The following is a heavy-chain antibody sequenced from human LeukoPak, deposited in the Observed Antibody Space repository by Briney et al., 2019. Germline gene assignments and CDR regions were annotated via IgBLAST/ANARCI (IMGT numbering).Heavy chain of an antibody. J-gene: IGHJ6*02. CDR1: GFTFSSYW. V-gene: IGHV3-7*01. Sequence: GGSLRLSCAASGFTFSSYWMSWVRQAPGKGLEWVANIKQDGSEKYYVDSVKGRFTISRDNAKNSLYLQMNSLRAEDTAVYYCARDVLVVAATPGYYYYYGMDVWGQGTTVTVSS. CDR2: IKQDGSEK. D-gene: IGHD2-15*01. CDR3: ARDVLVVAATPGYYYYYGMDV.